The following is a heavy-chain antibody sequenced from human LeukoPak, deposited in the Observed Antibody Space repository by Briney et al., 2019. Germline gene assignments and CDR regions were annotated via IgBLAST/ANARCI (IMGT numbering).Heavy chain of an antibody. D-gene: IGHD3-16*01. Sequence: GASVKVSCKASGYTFTSYAMHWVRQAPGQRLEWMGWINAGNGNTKYSQEFQGRVTITRDTSASTAYMELSSLRSEDMAVYYCARGKRQDGYVYTRRSTYSFDYWGQGTLVTVSS. J-gene: IGHJ4*02. CDR3: ARGKRQDGYVYTRRSTYSFDY. CDR2: INAGNGNT. CDR1: GYTFTSYA. V-gene: IGHV1-3*03.